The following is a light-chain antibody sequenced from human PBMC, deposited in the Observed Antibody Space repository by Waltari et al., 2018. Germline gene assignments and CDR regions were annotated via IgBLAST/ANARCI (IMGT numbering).Light chain of an antibody. V-gene: IGKV3-20*01. Sequence: DIVLTQSPGTLSLSPGERATLSCRASQSVSRALAWYQQKPSQAPRLLIYGASNRATGIPDRFSGSGSGTDFSLTISRLDPEDVAVYYCQSYERLPATFGQGTKVEIK. J-gene: IGKJ1*01. CDR2: GAS. CDR3: QSYERLPAT. CDR1: QSVSRA.